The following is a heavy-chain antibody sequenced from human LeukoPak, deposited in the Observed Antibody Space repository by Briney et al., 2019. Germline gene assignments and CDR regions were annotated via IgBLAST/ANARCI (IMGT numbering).Heavy chain of an antibody. CDR3: ATDPVPFTRSWYHMGAFDI. Sequence: ASVKVSCKVSGYTLTELSMHWVRQAPGKGLEWMGGFDPDDGETIYAQKFQGRVTMTEDTSTDTAYMELSSLRSEDTAVYYCATDPVPFTRSWYHMGAFDIWGQGTMVTVSS. CDR2: FDPDDGET. CDR1: GYTLTELS. D-gene: IGHD6-13*01. V-gene: IGHV1-24*01. J-gene: IGHJ3*02.